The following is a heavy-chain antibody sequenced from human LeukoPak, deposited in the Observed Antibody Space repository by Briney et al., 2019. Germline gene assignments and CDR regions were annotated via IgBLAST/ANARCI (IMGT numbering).Heavy chain of an antibody. J-gene: IGHJ4*02. D-gene: IGHD6-13*01. CDR1: GFTFSSYA. CDR2: ISGSGGST. Sequence: SGGSLRLSCAASGFTFSSYAMSWVRQAPGKGLEWVSAISGSGGSTYYADSVKGRFTISRDNSKNTLYLQMNSLRAEDTAVYYCAKEEYSSSWYGLFDFDYWGQGTLVTVSS. V-gene: IGHV3-23*01. CDR3: AKEEYSSSWYGLFDFDY.